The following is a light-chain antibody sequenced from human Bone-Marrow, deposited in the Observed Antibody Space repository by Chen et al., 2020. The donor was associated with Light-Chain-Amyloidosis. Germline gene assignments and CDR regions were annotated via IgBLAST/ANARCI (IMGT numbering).Light chain of an antibody. V-gene: IGLV1-40*01. CDR2: DSD. CDR3: QSYDTALLSLV. CDR1: RSNLGAGYD. J-gene: IGLJ2*01. Sequence: QSVLTQPPSMSEAPGQRVTSTCTGSRSNLGAGYDVHCYQQLPGTSPNLLIYDSDIRPSGVPDRFSASKSGTSASLSITGLQVADEADYYCQSYDTALLSLVFGGGTKLTV.